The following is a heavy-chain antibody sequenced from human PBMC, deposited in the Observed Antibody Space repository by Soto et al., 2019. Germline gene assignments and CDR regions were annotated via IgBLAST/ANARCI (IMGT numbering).Heavy chain of an antibody. CDR2: INTGNGNT. CDR1: GYTFTFYA. CDR3: ARDSFYRGSGLYGRDV. D-gene: IGHD3-10*01. J-gene: IGHJ6*02. V-gene: IGHV1-3*05. Sequence: QVQLVQSGAEEKKPGASVKVSCKASGYTFTFYAMHWVRQAPGQRLEWMGWINTGNGNTKYSQNFQDRVTITRDTSASTAYMELSSLRSEDTAVYYCARDSFYRGSGLYGRDVWGQGTTVTVSS.